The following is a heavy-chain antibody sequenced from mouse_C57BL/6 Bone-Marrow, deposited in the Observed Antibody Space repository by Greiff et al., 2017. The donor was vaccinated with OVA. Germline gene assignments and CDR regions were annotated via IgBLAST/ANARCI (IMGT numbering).Heavy chain of an antibody. CDR1: GYTFTSYW. CDR3: AREDYSNYGGFAY. CDR2: IYPGSGST. J-gene: IGHJ3*01. D-gene: IGHD2-5*01. Sequence: QVQLQQSGAELVKPGASVKMSCKASGYTFTSYWITWVKQRPGQGLEWIGDIYPGSGSTNYNEKFKSKATLTVDTSSSTAYMQLSSLTSEDSAVYYCAREDYSNYGGFAYWGQGTLVTVSA. V-gene: IGHV1-55*01.